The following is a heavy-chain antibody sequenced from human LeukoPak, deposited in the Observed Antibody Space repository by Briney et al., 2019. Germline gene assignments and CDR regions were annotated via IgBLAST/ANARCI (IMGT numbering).Heavy chain of an antibody. V-gene: IGHV1-69*01. J-gene: IGHJ5*02. Sequence: EASVKVSCKTSGGALGSYSISWVRQAPGQGLEWMGGIVPTFETANYAQKFQDRLTITADESTDTVYMELSSLTSEDTAVYYCARDRGHCDTARCYINWFDPWGQGTLVTVSS. D-gene: IGHD5-18*01. CDR3: ARDRGHCDTARCYINWFDP. CDR2: IVPTFETA. CDR1: GGALGSYS.